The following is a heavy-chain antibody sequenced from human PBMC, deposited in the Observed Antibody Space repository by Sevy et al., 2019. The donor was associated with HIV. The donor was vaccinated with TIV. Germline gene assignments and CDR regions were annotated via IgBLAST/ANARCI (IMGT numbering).Heavy chain of an antibody. Sequence: GGSLRLSCAASGFTFSSYSMNWVRQAPGKGLEWVSYISSSSTIYYADSVKGRFTISRDNAKNSLYLQMNSLRDEDTAVYYCARAGDFYDSSGQGFDYWGQGTLVTVSS. D-gene: IGHD3-22*01. CDR2: ISSSSTI. CDR3: ARAGDFYDSSGQGFDY. J-gene: IGHJ4*02. CDR1: GFTFSSYS. V-gene: IGHV3-48*02.